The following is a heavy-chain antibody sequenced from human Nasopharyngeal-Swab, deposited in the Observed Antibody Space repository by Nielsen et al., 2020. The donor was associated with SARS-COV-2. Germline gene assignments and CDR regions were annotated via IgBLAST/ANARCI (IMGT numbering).Heavy chain of an antibody. Sequence: SETLSLTCTVSGASISSSINYWGWIRQSPQKGLEWIGTVAYSGTANYNPSLNSRVTLSVDTSKNQFSLKLISVTAADTAVYYGARDESGDYLGLPFDHWGRGTLVTVSS. J-gene: IGHJ4*02. CDR1: GASISSSINY. V-gene: IGHV4-39*07. CDR2: VAYSGTA. CDR3: ARDESGDYLGLPFDH. D-gene: IGHD4-17*01.